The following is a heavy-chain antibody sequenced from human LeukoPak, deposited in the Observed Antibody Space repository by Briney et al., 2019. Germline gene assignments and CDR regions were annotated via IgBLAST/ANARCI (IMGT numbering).Heavy chain of an antibody. J-gene: IGHJ4*02. CDR1: GYTFTSYG. V-gene: IGHV1-18*01. CDR2: ISAYNGDT. Sequence: ASVKVSCKASGYTFTSYGISWVRQAPGQGLEWMGWISAYNGDTDYVQKLQGRVTMTTDTSTTTAYMELRSLRSDDTAVYYCARGAASSTGGDYWGQGTLVTVSS. D-gene: IGHD2-15*01. CDR3: ARGAASSTGGDY.